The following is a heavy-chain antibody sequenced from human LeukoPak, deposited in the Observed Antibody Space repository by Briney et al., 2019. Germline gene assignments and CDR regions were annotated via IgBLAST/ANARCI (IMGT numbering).Heavy chain of an antibody. CDR1: GGSISSYY. V-gene: IGHV4-59*01. D-gene: IGHD6-19*01. CDR3: ARGTGYSSVTY. Sequence: SETLSLTCTVSGGSISSYYWSWIRQPPGKGLEWIGYIFYSGSTNYNPSLKGRVTISVDTSKNQFSLKLSSVTAADTAVYYCARGTGYSSVTYWGQGTLVTVSS. J-gene: IGHJ4*02. CDR2: IFYSGST.